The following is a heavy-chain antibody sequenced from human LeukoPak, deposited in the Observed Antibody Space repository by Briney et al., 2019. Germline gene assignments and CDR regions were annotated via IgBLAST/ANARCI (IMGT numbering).Heavy chain of an antibody. CDR3: ARGYGDYGKYYFDS. Sequence: PGRSLRLSCAASGFTFSSYGMHWVRQAPGKGLEWVSSISSGSGYIYYADSVEGRFIISRDNAKNSLYLQMNSLRAEDTAVYYCARGYGDYGKYYFDSWGQGTLVTVSS. J-gene: IGHJ4*02. V-gene: IGHV3-21*01. D-gene: IGHD4-17*01. CDR1: GFTFSSYG. CDR2: ISSGSGYI.